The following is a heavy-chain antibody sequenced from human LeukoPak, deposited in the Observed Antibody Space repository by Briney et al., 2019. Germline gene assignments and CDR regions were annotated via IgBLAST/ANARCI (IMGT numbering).Heavy chain of an antibody. J-gene: IGHJ4*02. V-gene: IGHV1-46*01. CDR1: GYTFTSYY. CDR3: ATDYGETGGFDY. Sequence: ASVKVSCKASGYTFTSYYMHWVRQAPGQGPEWMGIINPSGGSTSYAQKFQGRVTMTRDTSTSTVYMELSSLRSEDTAVYYCATDYGETGGFDYWGQGTLVTVSS. CDR2: INPSGGST. D-gene: IGHD4-17*01.